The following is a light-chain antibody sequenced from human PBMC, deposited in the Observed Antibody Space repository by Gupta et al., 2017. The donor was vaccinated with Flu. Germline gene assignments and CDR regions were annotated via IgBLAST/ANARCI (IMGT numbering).Light chain of an antibody. Sequence: KVMISGVSNRPSGVSNRFSGSNSGNTASLTISGLQAEDAADYYCRSYPRSGGWVFGGGTTLTVL. CDR3: RSYPRSGGWV. J-gene: IGLJ3*02. CDR2: GVS. V-gene: IGLV2-23*02.